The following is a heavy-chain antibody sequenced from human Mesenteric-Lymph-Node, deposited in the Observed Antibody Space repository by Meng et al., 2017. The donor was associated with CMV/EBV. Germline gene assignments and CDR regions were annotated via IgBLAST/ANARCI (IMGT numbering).Heavy chain of an antibody. CDR1: GIGFSDCG. V-gene: IGHV3-30*02. CDR3: AGTMIVVPNPPDY. Sequence: GESLKISCAASGIGFSDCGMHWVRQPPGRGLEWVAFTRYDDSSKFYLDSVKGRFTISRDNSKNTLYLQMNDLRGEDTAVYYCAGTMIVVPNPPDYWGQGTLVTVSS. D-gene: IGHD3-22*01. J-gene: IGHJ4*02. CDR2: TRYDDSSK.